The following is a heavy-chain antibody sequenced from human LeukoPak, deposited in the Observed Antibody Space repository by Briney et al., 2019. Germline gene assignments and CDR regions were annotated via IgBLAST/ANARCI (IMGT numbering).Heavy chain of an antibody. D-gene: IGHD3-9*01. CDR2: IYYSGST. CDR3: ARRVTLTGRNWFDP. V-gene: IGHV4-61*01. J-gene: IGHJ5*02. CDR1: GGFVSSGSYY. Sequence: SETLSLTCTVSGGFVSSGSYYWSWIRQPPGKGLEWIGYIYYSGSTNYNPSLKSRVTISVDTSKNQFSLKLSSVTAADTAVYYCARRVTLTGRNWFDPWGQGTLVTVSS.